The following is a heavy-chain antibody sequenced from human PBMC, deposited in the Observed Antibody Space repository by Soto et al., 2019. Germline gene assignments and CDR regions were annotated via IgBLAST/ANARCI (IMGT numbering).Heavy chain of an antibody. CDR1: GGTFSSYA. V-gene: IGHV1-69*01. CDR3: ARAGSSWYSDTPIRDIHDY. Sequence: QVQLVQSGAEVQKPGSSVKVSCKASGGTFSSYAISWVRQAPGQGLEWMGGIIPIFGTANYAQKFQGRVTITADESTRTAYMELSSLRSEDTAVYYCARAGSSWYSDTPIRDIHDYWGQGTLVTVSS. CDR2: IIPIFGTA. J-gene: IGHJ4*02. D-gene: IGHD6-13*01.